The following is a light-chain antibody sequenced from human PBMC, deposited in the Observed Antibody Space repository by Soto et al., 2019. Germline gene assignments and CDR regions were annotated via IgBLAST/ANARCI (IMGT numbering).Light chain of an antibody. CDR1: SSDVGGYNY. CDR3: TSYTSSSTYADVV. V-gene: IGLV2-14*01. Sequence: QPVLTQPASVSGSPGQSITISCTGTSSDVGGYNYVSWYQQHPGKAPKLMIYEVSNRPSGVSNRFSGSKSGNTASLTISGLQAEDEADYYCTSYTSSSTYADVVFGGGTMLTVL. CDR2: EVS. J-gene: IGLJ2*01.